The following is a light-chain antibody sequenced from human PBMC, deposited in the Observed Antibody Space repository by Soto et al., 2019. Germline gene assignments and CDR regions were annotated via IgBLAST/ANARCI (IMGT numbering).Light chain of an antibody. V-gene: IGKV3-20*01. CDR2: GAS. Sequence: EVVMTQSPATLSVSPGEGVTLSCRANQGIGDTLAWYQQKPGQAPRLLIYGASSRATGIPDRFSGSGSGTDFTLTISRLEPEDFAVYYCQQYGNSAWTFGQGTKVDI. CDR1: QGIGDT. CDR3: QQYGNSAWT. J-gene: IGKJ1*01.